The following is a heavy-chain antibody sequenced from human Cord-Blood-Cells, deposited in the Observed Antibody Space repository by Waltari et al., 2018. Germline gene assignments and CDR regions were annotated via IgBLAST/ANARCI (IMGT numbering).Heavy chain of an antibody. CDR2: TNHSGST. CDR3: ASIIGDIVVVPAVPYFQH. D-gene: IGHD2-2*01. V-gene: IGHV4-34*01. Sequence: QVQLQQWGAGLLKPSETLSLTCAVYGGSFSGYYWSWIRQPPGKGLEWIGETNHSGSTNYNPSLKSRVTISVDTSKNQFSLKLSSVTTADTAVYYCASIIGDIVVVPAVPYFQHWGQGTLVTVSS. J-gene: IGHJ1*01. CDR1: GGSFSGYY.